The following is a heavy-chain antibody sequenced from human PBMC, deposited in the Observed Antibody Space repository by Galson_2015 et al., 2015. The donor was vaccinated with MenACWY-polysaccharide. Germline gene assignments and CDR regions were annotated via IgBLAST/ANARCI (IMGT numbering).Heavy chain of an antibody. CDR2: ISLDGRNT. J-gene: IGHJ4*02. D-gene: IGHD1-1*01. CDR3: VKDHETSGWNRGPGY. V-gene: IGHV3-23*01. Sequence: SVRLSCTASGFTFTSYTMSWVRQAPGQGPEWVAGISLDGRNTYYADKVQGRVTISRDNSKSTLYMQLHDLRSEDTAVYYCVKDHETSGWNRGPGYWGQGTLVTVSS. CDR1: GFTFTSYT.